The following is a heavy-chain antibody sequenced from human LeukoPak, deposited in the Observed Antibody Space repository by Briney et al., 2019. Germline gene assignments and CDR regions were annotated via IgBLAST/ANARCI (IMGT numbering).Heavy chain of an antibody. CDR1: GGSISSSSYY. D-gene: IGHD3-16*02. CDR2: IYYSGST. Sequence: SETLSLTCTVSGGSISSSSYYWGWIRQPPGKGLEWSGSIYYSGSTYYNPSLKSRVTISVDPSKNQFSLMLSSVTAADTAVYYCARHKISFGGFIGRLDAFDIWGQGTMVTVSS. CDR3: ARHKISFGGFIGRLDAFDI. V-gene: IGHV4-39*01. J-gene: IGHJ3*02.